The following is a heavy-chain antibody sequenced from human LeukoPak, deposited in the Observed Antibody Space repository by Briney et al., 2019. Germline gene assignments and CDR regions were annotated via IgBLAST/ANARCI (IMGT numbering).Heavy chain of an antibody. V-gene: IGHV3-48*01. CDR3: ARANFWASDY. D-gene: IGHD4/OR15-4a*01. CDR2: INGRTRTI. Sequence: PGGSLRLSCAASGFTFSTYNMNWVRQAQGKGLEWVSYINGRTRTIYYADSVKGRFTISRDNVNNSLYLQMNSLRAEDTAVYYCARANFWASDYWGQGTLVTVSS. J-gene: IGHJ4*02. CDR1: GFTFSTYN.